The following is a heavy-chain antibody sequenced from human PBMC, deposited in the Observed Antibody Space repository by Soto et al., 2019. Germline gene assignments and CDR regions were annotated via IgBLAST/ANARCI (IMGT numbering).Heavy chain of an antibody. CDR1: GFIFIDYV. J-gene: IGHJ4*02. Sequence: GGSLRLSCAASGFIFIDYVMHWVRQAPGKGLEWVAVMWYDGSKEYYVDSVKGRFTISRDHSKNTLFLQMNGLRAEDTAVYYCARGRTDFDYWGQGT. CDR2: MWYDGSKE. V-gene: IGHV3-33*01. CDR3: ARGRTDFDY.